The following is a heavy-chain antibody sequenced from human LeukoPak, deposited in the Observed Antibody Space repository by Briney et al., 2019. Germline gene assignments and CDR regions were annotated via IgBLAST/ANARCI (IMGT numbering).Heavy chain of an antibody. D-gene: IGHD3-9*01. J-gene: IGHJ6*02. CDR2: ISYDGSNK. CDR1: GFTFSSYG. CDR3: ARDRNDILTRGTYGMDV. Sequence: PGGSLRLSCAASGFTFSSYGMHWVRQAPGKGLEWVAVISYDGSNKYYADSVKGRFTISRDNSKDTLYLQMNSLRAEDTAVYYCARDRNDILTRGTYGMDVWGQGTTVTVSS. V-gene: IGHV3-30*03.